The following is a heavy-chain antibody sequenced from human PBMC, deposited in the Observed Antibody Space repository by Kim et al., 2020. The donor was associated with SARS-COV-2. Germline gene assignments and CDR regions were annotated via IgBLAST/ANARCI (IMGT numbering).Heavy chain of an antibody. D-gene: IGHD3-10*01. CDR3: ARYYFASGGYSYFDS. CDR1: GGSITNGDYY. V-gene: IGHV4-31*03. Sequence: SETLYLTCTVSGGSITNGDYYWGWIRQFPGKGLEWIGYMHYSGTTSYNLSLRSRPTISLDASKNQFSLSLSSVTAADTALYYCARYYFASGGYSYFDSWGRGTLVSVSS. CDR2: MHYSGTT. J-gene: IGHJ4*02.